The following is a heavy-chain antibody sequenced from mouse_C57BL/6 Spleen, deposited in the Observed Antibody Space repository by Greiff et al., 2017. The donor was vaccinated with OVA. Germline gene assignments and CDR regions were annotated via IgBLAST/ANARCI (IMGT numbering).Heavy chain of an antibody. J-gene: IGHJ4*01. Sequence: QVQLQQPGAELVRPGSSVKLSCKASGYTFTSYWMDWVKQRPGQGLEWIGNIYPSDSETHYNQKFKDKATLTVDKSSSTAYMQLSSLTSEDSAVYYCARSNDGYCMDYWGQGTSVTVSS. CDR2: IYPSDSET. CDR1: GYTFTSYW. D-gene: IGHD2-3*01. CDR3: ARSNDGYCMDY. V-gene: IGHV1-61*01.